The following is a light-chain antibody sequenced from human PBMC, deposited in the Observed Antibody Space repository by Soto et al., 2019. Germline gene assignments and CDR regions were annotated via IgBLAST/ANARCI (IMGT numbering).Light chain of an antibody. CDR1: QSVSSSH. J-gene: IGKJ2*01. V-gene: IGKV3-20*01. CDR3: QHFDTSPMYT. CDR2: GAS. Sequence: EMVLTQSPGTLSLSPGERATLSCRASQSVSSSHLAWYQQKPGQAPRLLIYGASSRATGIPDRFSGSGSGTAFTLTISRLEPEDFAVYYCQHFDTSPMYTFGQGTKLEI.